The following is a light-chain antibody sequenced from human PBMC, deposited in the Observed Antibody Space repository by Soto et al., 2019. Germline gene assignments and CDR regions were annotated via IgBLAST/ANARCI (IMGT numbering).Light chain of an antibody. V-gene: IGKV1-5*03. CDR3: QQYKDYWT. CDR2: ETS. Sequence: DVQMTQSPSTLSASVGDRVTITCRASQSISRWLAWYQQKPGKAPKLLIYETSSLEDGVPSRFTGSGSGTEFSLTITSLQPEYVASYYCQQYKDYWTFGQGTKVDMK. J-gene: IGKJ1*01. CDR1: QSISRW.